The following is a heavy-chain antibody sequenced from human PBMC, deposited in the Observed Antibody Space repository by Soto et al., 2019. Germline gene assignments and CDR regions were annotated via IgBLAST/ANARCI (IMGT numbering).Heavy chain of an antibody. CDR3: ARDQELRFLEWFPTSYGMDV. CDR2: IYYSGST. CDR1: GGSISSGGYY. D-gene: IGHD3-3*01. J-gene: IGHJ6*02. V-gene: IGHV4-31*03. Sequence: SETLSLTCTVSGGSISSGGYYWSWIRQHPGKGLEWIGYIYYSGSTYYNPSLKSRVTISVDTSKNQFSLKLSSVTAADTAVYYCARDQELRFLEWFPTSYGMDVWGQGTTVTVSS.